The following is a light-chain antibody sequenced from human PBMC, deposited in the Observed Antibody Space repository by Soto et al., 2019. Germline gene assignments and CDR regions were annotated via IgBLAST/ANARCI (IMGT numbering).Light chain of an antibody. Sequence: DIQGTQSPSSLYASVGDRVTITCRASQSISSYLNCYRQKPGRAPNLLIYAASKLQSGVPSRFSGSGSGTDFTLTISSLQPGDFAIYYCHQSYSAPWTFGQGNKVEIK. CDR2: AAS. CDR3: HQSYSAPWT. V-gene: IGKV1-39*01. CDR1: QSISSY. J-gene: IGKJ1*01.